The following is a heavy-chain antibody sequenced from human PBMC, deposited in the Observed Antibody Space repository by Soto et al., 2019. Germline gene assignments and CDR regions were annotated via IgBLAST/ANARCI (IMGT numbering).Heavy chain of an antibody. CDR3: ARGKKTAYSSSWDEPIDY. J-gene: IGHJ4*02. V-gene: IGHV4-34*01. D-gene: IGHD6-13*01. CDR2: INHSGST. CDR1: GGSFSGYY. Sequence: PSETLSLTCAVYGGSFSGYYWSWIRQPPGKGLEWIGEINHSGSTNYNPSLKSRVTISVDTSKNQFSLKLSSVTAADTAVYYCARGKKTAYSSSWDEPIDYWGQGTLVTVSS.